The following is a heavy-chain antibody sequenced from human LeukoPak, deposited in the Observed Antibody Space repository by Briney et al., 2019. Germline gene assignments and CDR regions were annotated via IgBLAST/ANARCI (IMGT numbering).Heavy chain of an antibody. CDR2: INHGGST. D-gene: IGHD2-21*01. CDR3: ARTVVGPDAFDI. V-gene: IGHV4-34*01. Sequence: SETLSLTCAVYGGSFSGYYWSWIRQPPGKGLEWIGEINHGGSTNYNPSLKSRVTISVDTSKNQFSLKLSSVTAADTAVYYCARTVVGPDAFDIWGQGTMVTVSS. CDR1: GGSFSGYY. J-gene: IGHJ3*02.